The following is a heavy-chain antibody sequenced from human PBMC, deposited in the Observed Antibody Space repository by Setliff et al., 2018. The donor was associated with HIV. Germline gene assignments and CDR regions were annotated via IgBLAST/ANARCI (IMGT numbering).Heavy chain of an antibody. CDR1: GSSLAATGVG. CDR3: AHLKATHDFLA. V-gene: IGHV2-5*02. D-gene: IGHD2-21*02. Sequence: PPQTLVLTSTFSGSSLAATGVGVAWVRQPPGEGLEWLAPIYCDDDVRYNPSLNTRITITKGTSENQVVLTMSNMDPLDTATYYCAHLKATHDFLAWGQGTLVTVSS. J-gene: IGHJ5*02. CDR2: IYCDDDV.